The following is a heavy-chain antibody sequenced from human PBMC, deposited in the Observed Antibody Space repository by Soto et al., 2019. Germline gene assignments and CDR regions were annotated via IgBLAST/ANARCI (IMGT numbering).Heavy chain of an antibody. V-gene: IGHV4-4*07. J-gene: IGHJ5*02. CDR2: IYSSGTT. CDR3: VRDIGGSGWFAP. CDR1: GGSINNYY. Sequence: PSETLSLTCTVSGGSINNYYCSWIRQAAGKGLEWIGRIYSSGTTNYNPSLKSRVTMSVDMSKSQFSLTLRSVTAADTAVYYCVRDIGGSGWFAPWGQGTLVPVYS. D-gene: IGHD2-15*01.